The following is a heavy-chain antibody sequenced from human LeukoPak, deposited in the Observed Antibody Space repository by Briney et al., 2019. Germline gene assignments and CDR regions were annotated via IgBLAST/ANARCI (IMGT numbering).Heavy chain of an antibody. CDR2: ISGTGGNT. CDR3: AKDPTVRGVIPNWFDP. J-gene: IGHJ5*02. Sequence: PGGSLRLSCAASGFTFSNYAMSWVRQAPGKGLEWVSGISGTGGNTYYTDSVKGRFTISRDNSKNTLYLQMNSLRAEDTAVYYCAKDPTVRGVIPNWFDPWGQGTLVTVSS. CDR1: GFTFSNYA. D-gene: IGHD3-10*01. V-gene: IGHV3-23*01.